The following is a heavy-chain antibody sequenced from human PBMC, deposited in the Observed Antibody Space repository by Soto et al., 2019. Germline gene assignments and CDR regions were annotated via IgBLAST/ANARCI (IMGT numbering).Heavy chain of an antibody. V-gene: IGHV1-2*04. J-gene: IGHJ6*02. D-gene: IGHD2-8*01. CDR2: INPKSGGT. Sequence: SVKVSFKASGYSFTDYHIHWVRQAPGQGLEWLGRINPKSGGTSTAQKFQGWVTMTRDRSISTVYMELTRLRSDDTAVYFCARGHSTDCSNGVCSFFYNHEMDVWGQGTTVTVSS. CDR3: ARGHSTDCSNGVCSFFYNHEMDV. CDR1: GYSFTDYH.